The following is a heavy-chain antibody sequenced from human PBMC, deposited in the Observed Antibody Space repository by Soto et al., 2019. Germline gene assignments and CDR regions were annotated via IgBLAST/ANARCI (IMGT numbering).Heavy chain of an antibody. D-gene: IGHD3-3*01. V-gene: IGHV1-46*01. CDR2: INPSGGST. CDR3: ARVYKYGTIFGVVIIGSSYGPYYYYGMDV. Sequence: ASVKVSCKASGYTFTSYYMHWVRQAPGQGLEWMGIINPSGGSTSYAQKFQGRVTMTRDTSTSTVYMELSSLRSEDTAVYYCARVYKYGTIFGVVIIGSSYGPYYYYGMDVWGQGTTVT. CDR1: GYTFTSYY. J-gene: IGHJ6*02.